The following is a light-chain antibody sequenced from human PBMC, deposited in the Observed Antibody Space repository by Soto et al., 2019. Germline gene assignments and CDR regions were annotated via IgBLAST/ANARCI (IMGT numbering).Light chain of an antibody. Sequence: EIVLTQSPGTLSLSPGERATLSCRASQSVSSSYLAWYQQKPGQAPRLLIYGASSRATGIPDRFSGSGSGTDFTITISRLETEDFSVYYCQQYGSSTGYTFGQGTKLEIK. J-gene: IGKJ2*01. CDR3: QQYGSSTGYT. V-gene: IGKV3-20*01. CDR2: GAS. CDR1: QSVSSSY.